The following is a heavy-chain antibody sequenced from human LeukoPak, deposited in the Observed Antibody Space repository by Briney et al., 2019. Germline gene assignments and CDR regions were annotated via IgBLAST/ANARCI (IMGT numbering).Heavy chain of an antibody. CDR2: ISSSSSYI. CDR1: GFTFSSYS. Sequence: GGSLRLSCAASGFTFSSYSMNWVRQAPGKGLEWVSSISSSSSYIYYADSVKGRFTISRDNAKNSLYLQMNSLRAEDTAVYYCARRIGSGYYYYMDVWGEGTTVTVSS. J-gene: IGHJ6*03. V-gene: IGHV3-21*01. CDR3: ARRIGSGYYYYMDV. D-gene: IGHD3-10*01.